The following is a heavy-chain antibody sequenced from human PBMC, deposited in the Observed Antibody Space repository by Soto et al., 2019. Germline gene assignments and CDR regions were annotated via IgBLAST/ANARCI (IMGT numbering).Heavy chain of an antibody. Sequence: SVKASCQASGGTFSSYAISWVRQAPGQGLEWMGGIIPIFGTANYAQKFQGRVTITADESTSTAYMELSSLRSEDTAVYYCAKWHGGNFDYWCEGSRVIVSS. V-gene: IGHV1-69*13. J-gene: IGHJ4*02. CDR2: IIPIFGTA. D-gene: IGHD3-16*01. CDR3: AKWHGGNFDY. CDR1: GGTFSSYA.